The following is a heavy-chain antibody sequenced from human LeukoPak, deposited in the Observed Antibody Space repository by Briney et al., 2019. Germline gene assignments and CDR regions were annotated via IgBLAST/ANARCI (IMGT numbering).Heavy chain of an antibody. D-gene: IGHD7-27*01. J-gene: IGHJ3*02. Sequence: PSETLSLTCGVSGGSVNSYYWSWIRRPPGKGLEWIGYIYTTGRTNYNPSLKSRVTISVDTSKNQFSLKLSSVTAADTAVYYCAKILGSGVWYGFDIWGQGTMVTVSS. CDR2: IYTTGRT. CDR3: AKILGSGVWYGFDI. CDR1: GGSVNSYY. V-gene: IGHV4-4*09.